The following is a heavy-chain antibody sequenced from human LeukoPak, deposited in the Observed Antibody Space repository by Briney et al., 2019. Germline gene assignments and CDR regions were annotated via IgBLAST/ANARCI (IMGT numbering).Heavy chain of an antibody. J-gene: IGHJ4*02. Sequence: GASVKVSCKASGYTFTSYDINWVRQATGQGLEWMGWMNPNSGNTGYAQKFQGRVAMTRNTSISTAYMELSSLRSEDTAVYHCARRWGYYGSGKQIGYWGQGTLVTVSS. D-gene: IGHD3-10*01. CDR2: MNPNSGNT. CDR3: ARRWGYYGSGKQIGY. V-gene: IGHV1-8*01. CDR1: GYTFTSYD.